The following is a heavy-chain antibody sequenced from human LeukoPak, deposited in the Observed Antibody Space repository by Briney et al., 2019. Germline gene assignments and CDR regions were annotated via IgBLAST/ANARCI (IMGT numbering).Heavy chain of an antibody. Sequence: PSQTLSLTCTVSGGSISSGGYYWSWIRQHPGKGLEWIGYIYYSGSTYYNPSLKSRVTISVDTSKNQFSLKLSSVTAADTAVYYCARGPRGNYWYFDLWGRGTLVTVPS. CDR3: ARGPRGNYWYFDL. CDR2: IYYSGST. J-gene: IGHJ2*01. D-gene: IGHD1-26*01. CDR1: GGSISSGGYY. V-gene: IGHV4-31*03.